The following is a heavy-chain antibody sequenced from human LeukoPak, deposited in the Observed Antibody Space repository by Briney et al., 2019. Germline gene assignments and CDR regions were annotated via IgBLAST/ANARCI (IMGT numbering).Heavy chain of an antibody. CDR2: ISGTGYNT. V-gene: IGHV3-23*01. D-gene: IGHD3-10*01. CDR3: AKHVSGSLFYFDY. Sequence: GGSLRLSCAASGFTFRNCAMSWVRQAPGKGLEWVSGISGTGYNTYCADSVKGRFTISRDNSKNTLYLQMNSLGAEDTAVYYCAKHVSGSLFYFDYWGQRTLVTVSS. J-gene: IGHJ4*02. CDR1: GFTFRNCA.